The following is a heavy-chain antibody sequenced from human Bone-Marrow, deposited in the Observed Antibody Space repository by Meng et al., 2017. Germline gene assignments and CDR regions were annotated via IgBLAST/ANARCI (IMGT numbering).Heavy chain of an antibody. CDR1: GYSISSGYY. D-gene: IGHD6-19*01. J-gene: IGHJ4*02. CDR3: ARSSSGWYRMTIFDY. CDR2: IYHSGST. Sequence: SETLSLTCTVSGYSISSGYYWGWIRQPPGKGLEWIGSIYHSGSTYYNPSLKSRVTISVDTSKNQFSLKLSSVTAADTAVYYCARSSSGWYRMTIFDYWGQGTLVTVSS. V-gene: IGHV4-38-2*02.